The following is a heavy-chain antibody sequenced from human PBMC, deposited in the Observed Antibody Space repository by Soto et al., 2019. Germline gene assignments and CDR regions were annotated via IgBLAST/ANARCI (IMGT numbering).Heavy chain of an antibody. CDR1: GGSISSGGYY. D-gene: IGHD6-13*01. V-gene: IGHV4-31*03. J-gene: IGHJ5*02. CDR3: ARAAAGREYGWFDP. CDR2: IYYSGST. Sequence: PSETLSLTCTVSGGSISSGGYYWSWIRQHPGKGLEWIGYIYYSGSTYYNPSLKSRVTISVDTSKNQFSLKLSSVTAADTAVYYCARAAAGREYGWFDPWGQGTLVTVSS.